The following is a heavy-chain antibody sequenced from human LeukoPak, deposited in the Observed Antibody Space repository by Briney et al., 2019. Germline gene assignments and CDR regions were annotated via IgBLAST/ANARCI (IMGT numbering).Heavy chain of an antibody. D-gene: IGHD3-10*01. J-gene: IGHJ4*02. CDR2: INHSGST. V-gene: IGHV4-34*01. CDR3: ARAPRLLWFGELGGYYFDY. Sequence: SETLSLTCAVYGGSFSGYYWSWIRQPPGKGLEWIGEINHSGSTNYNPSLKSRVTISVDTSKSQFSLKLSSVTAADTAVYYCARAPRLLWFGELGGYYFDYWGQGTLVTVSS. CDR1: GGSFSGYY.